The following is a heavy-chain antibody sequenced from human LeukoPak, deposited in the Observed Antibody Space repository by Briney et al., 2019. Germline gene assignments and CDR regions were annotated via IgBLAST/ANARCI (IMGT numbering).Heavy chain of an antibody. Sequence: PSETLSLTCAVYGGSLSGYYWSWIRQPPGKGLEWIGEINHSGSTNYNPSLKSRVTISVDTSKNQFSLKLSSVTAADTAVYYCARGLRGYCSSTSCYRINYYYYYMDVWGKGTTVTVSS. CDR3: ARGLRGYCSSTSCYRINYYYYYMDV. CDR2: INHSGST. V-gene: IGHV4-34*01. CDR1: GGSLSGYY. D-gene: IGHD2-2*01. J-gene: IGHJ6*03.